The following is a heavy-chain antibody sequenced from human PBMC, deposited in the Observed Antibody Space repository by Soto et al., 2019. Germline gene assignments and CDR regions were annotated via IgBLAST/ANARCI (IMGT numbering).Heavy chain of an antibody. V-gene: IGHV3-30-3*01. Sequence: QVQLVESGGGVVQPGRSLRLSCAASGFTFSSYAMHWVRQAPGKGLEWVAVISYDGSNKYYADSVKGRFTISRDNSKNTLYLQMNSLRAEDTAVYYCARDAYCSSTSCYNAWLVGHYYYGMDVWGQGTTVTVSS. CDR2: ISYDGSNK. CDR3: ARDAYCSSTSCYNAWLVGHYYYGMDV. D-gene: IGHD2-2*02. J-gene: IGHJ6*02. CDR1: GFTFSSYA.